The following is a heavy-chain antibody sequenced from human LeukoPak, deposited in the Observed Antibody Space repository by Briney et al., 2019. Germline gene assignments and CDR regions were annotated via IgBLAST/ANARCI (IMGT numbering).Heavy chain of an antibody. V-gene: IGHV4-59*08. Sequence: SETLSLTCTVSGGSISSHYWSWIRQPPGKGLEWIGYMYYSGSTTYNPSLKTRVTISVDTSKKKFSLRLGSVTAADTAVYYCAKVRDSYWDYWGQGTLVTVSS. D-gene: IGHD2-21*02. CDR3: AKVRDSYWDY. CDR2: MYYSGST. CDR1: GGSISSHY. J-gene: IGHJ4*02.